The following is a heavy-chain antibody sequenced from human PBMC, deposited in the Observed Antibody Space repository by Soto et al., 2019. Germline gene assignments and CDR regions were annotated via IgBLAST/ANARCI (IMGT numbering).Heavy chain of an antibody. D-gene: IGHD3-22*01. J-gene: IGHJ4*02. CDR1: GFTFSSYG. Sequence: ESGGGVVQPGRSLRLSCAASGFTFSSYGMHWVRQAPGKGLEWVAVISYDGSNKYYADSVKGRFTISRDNSKNTLYLQMNSLRAEDTAVYYCAKDRTMIVVVATFDYWGQGTLVTVSS. CDR3: AKDRTMIVVVATFDY. V-gene: IGHV3-30*18. CDR2: ISYDGSNK.